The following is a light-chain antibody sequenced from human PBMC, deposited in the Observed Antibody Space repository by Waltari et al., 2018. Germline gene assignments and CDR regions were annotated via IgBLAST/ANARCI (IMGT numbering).Light chain of an antibody. CDR1: SSNIGSNT. Sequence: QSVLTQPPSASGTPGQRVTISCSGSSSNIGSNTVNWYQKLPGTAPKLLIHSNNQRPSGVPGRFSGSKSGTSASLAISGLQSEDEADYYCAAWDDSLAWVFGGGTKLTVL. J-gene: IGLJ3*02. V-gene: IGLV1-44*01. CDR2: SNN. CDR3: AAWDDSLAWV.